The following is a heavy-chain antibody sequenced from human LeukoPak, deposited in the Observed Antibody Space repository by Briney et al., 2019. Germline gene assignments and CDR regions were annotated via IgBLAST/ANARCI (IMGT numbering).Heavy chain of an antibody. V-gene: IGHV1-8*01. J-gene: IGHJ6*02. CDR1: GYTFTSYD. Sequence: ASVKVSCKASGYTFTSYDVNWVRQATGQGLEWMGWMNPNSGNTGLAQKFQGGVTLTRDTSLSTAYMELSNLRSDDTAVYYYARDEVVAAPNYFGMVVWGQGTTVSVSS. CDR2: MNPNSGNT. D-gene: IGHD2-15*01. CDR3: ARDEVVAAPNYFGMVV.